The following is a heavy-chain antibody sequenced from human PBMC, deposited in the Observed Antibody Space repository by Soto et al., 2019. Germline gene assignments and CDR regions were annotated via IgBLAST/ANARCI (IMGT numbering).Heavy chain of an antibody. CDR3: ASLDDYSNSWYYYGMDV. D-gene: IGHD4-4*01. V-gene: IGHV3-33*01. Sequence: GGSLRLSCAASGFTFSSYGMDWVRQAPGKGLEWVAVIWYDGSNKYYADSVKGRFTISRDNSKNTLYLQMNSLRAEDTAVYYCASLDDYSNSWYYYGMDVWGQGTTVTVSS. CDR2: IWYDGSNK. J-gene: IGHJ6*02. CDR1: GFTFSSYG.